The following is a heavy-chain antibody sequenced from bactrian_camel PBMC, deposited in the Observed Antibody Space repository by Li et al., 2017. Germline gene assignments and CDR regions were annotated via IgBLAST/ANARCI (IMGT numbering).Heavy chain of an antibody. CDR2: ITRIHGGT. J-gene: IGHJ4*01. Sequence: QLVESGGGLVQAGGSLNLSCAATVNSNNLNCMGWFRQAPGKEREGVASITRIHGGTAYADSVKGRFIISRDNTKNTWYLQMNILKPEDTAMYYCAAVVGCSTAPWLRDPGQRQGPIYWGQGTQVTVS. V-gene: IGHV3S68*01. CDR1: VNSNNLNC. D-gene: IGHD7*01. CDR3: AAVVGCSTAPWLRDPGQRQGPIY.